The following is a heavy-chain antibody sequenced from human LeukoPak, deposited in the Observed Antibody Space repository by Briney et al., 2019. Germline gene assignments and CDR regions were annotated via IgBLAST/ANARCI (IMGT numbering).Heavy chain of an antibody. CDR1: GGSISSSNW. CDR3: ASRGLGYCSSTSCYADFYFDY. CDR2: IYHSGST. D-gene: IGHD2-2*01. J-gene: IGHJ4*02. Sequence: PSETLSLTCAVSGGSISSSNWWSWIRQPPGKGLEWIGEIYHSGSTNYNPSLKSRVTISVDKSKTQFSLKLSSVTAADTAVYYCASRGLGYCSSTSCYADFYFDYWGQGTLVTVSS. V-gene: IGHV4-4*02.